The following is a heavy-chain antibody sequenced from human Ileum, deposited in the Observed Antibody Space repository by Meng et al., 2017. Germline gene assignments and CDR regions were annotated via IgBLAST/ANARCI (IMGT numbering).Heavy chain of an antibody. CDR2: ISAGEGNT. J-gene: IGHJ4*02. V-gene: IGHV1-3*01. CDR3: ARGQGYIKDY. Sequence: QVQLVQSGAEVKKPVASVRVSCKASGYTFTTYALHWLRQAPGQRPEWMGWISAGEGNTKYSQKFQGRVTITRDTSAGIAYVELSSLRFEDTAVHYCARGQGYIKDYWGQGTLVTVSS. CDR1: GYTFTTYA. D-gene: IGHD5-18*01.